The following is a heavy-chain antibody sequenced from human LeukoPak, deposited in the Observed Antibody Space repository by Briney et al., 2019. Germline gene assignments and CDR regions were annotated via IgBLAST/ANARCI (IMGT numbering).Heavy chain of an antibody. CDR1: GFTFSSYA. V-gene: IGHV3-48*04. D-gene: IGHD3-16*01. J-gene: IGHJ3*02. CDR2: ISSSGSTI. CDR3: TGDLRPVGLYGAFDI. Sequence: GGSLRLSCAASGFTFSSYAMSWVRQSPGKGLEWVSYISSSGSTIYYADSVKGRFTISRDNAKNSLYLQMNSLRAEDTAVYYCTGDLRPVGLYGAFDIWGQGTMVTVSS.